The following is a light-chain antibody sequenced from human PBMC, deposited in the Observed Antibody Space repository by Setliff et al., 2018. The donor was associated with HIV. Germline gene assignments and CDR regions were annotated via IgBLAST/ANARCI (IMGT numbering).Light chain of an antibody. V-gene: IGLV1-44*01. J-gene: IGLJ1*01. CDR2: TNN. CDR3: AAWDDSLNGYV. CDR1: NSNIGSNT. Sequence: QSVLTQPPSASGTPGQRVTISCSGSNSNIGSNTVDWYQQLPGTAPKLLIYTNNQRPSGVPDRFSGSKSGTSASLAISGLQSEDEADYYCAAWDDSLNGYVFGTGTKATVL.